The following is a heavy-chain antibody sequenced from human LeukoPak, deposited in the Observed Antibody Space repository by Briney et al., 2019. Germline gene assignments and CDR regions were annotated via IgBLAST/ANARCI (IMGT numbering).Heavy chain of an antibody. V-gene: IGHV4-59*01. J-gene: IGHJ4*02. CDR2: ISYSATT. D-gene: IGHD3-22*01. Sequence: SETLSLTCTVPGGSISGDYWSWIRQPPGKGLEWIGYISYSATTNYNPSLKSRVSFSIDTSKNQFSLKLTSVSAADTAVYFCARESDTSGPIDYWGQGRLVAVSS. CDR1: GGSISGDY. CDR3: ARESDTSGPIDY.